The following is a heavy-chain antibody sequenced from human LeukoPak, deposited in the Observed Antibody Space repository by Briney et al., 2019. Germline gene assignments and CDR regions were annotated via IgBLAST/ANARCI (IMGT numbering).Heavy chain of an antibody. CDR3: ARDLPSMTEDDY. Sequence: GGSLRLSCAASGFTFSSYAMSWVRQAPGKGLEWVSYISSSGSTIYYADSVKGRFTISRDNAKSSLYLQMNSLRAEDTAVYYCARDLPSMTEDDYWGQGTLVTVSS. V-gene: IGHV3-48*04. CDR1: GFTFSSYA. J-gene: IGHJ4*02. CDR2: ISSSGSTI.